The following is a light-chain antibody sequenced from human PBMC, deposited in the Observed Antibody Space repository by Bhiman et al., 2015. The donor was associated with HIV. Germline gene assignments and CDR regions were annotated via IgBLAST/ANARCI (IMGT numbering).Light chain of an antibody. V-gene: IGLV6-57*01. CDR1: SGNIAHNY. J-gene: IGLJ2*01. CDR2: EHN. Sequence: NFMLTQPHSVSESPGKTVTISCTRSSGNIAHNYVQWYQQRPGTSPISLIYEHNQRPSGVPDRFSGSIDLSSNSASLTISGLETEDEADYYCQSSDNRDYVIFGGGTKLTVL. CDR3: QSSDNRDYVI.